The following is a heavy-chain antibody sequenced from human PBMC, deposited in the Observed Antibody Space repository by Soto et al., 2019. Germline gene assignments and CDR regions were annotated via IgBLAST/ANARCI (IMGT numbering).Heavy chain of an antibody. CDR1: GFTFSNYA. D-gene: IGHD2-8*01. J-gene: IGHJ3*02. Sequence: QVQLVESGGGVVQPGRSLRLSCAASGFTFSNYAMHWVRQAPGKGLEWVAVISYDGSNKYYADSVKGRFTISRDNSKNTLYLQMNSLRAEDTAVYYCASFSGIVLMVYATDDAFDIWGQGTMVTVSS. V-gene: IGHV3-30-3*01. CDR3: ASFSGIVLMVYATDDAFDI. CDR2: ISYDGSNK.